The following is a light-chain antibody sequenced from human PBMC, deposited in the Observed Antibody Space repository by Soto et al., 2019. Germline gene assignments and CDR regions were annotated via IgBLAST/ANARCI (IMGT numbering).Light chain of an antibody. CDR2: SDN. CDR1: SSNIGAGYV. Sequence: QSVLTQPPSVSGAPGQRVTISCTGSSSNIGAGYVVHWYQQLPGAAPKLLIFSDNNRPSGVPDRFSGSKSGTSASLAITGLRAEDEADYYCQSYDNNSDYVFGPVTKLTVL. V-gene: IGLV1-40*01. J-gene: IGLJ1*01. CDR3: QSYDNNSDYV.